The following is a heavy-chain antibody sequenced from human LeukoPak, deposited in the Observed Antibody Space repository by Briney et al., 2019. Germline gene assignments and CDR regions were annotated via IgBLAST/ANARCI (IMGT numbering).Heavy chain of an antibody. V-gene: IGHV3-30*18. CDR2: ISYDGSNK. CDR3: AKDIIIAVADSYYYYGMDV. D-gene: IGHD6-19*01. CDR1: GFTFSSYG. J-gene: IGHJ6*02. Sequence: GGSLRLSCAASGFTFSSYGMHWVRQAPGKGLEWVAVISYDGSNKYYADSVKGRFTISRDNSKNTLYLQMNSLRAEDTAVYYCAKDIIIAVADSYYYYGMDVWGQGTTVTVSS.